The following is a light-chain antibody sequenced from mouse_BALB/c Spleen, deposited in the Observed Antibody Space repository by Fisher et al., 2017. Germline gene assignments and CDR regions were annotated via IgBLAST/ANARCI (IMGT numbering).Light chain of an antibody. CDR3: QQWSSNPLT. J-gene: IGKJ5*01. V-gene: IGKV4-59*01. CDR2: DTS. CDR1: SSVSY. Sequence: IVLTQSPALMSASPGEKVTMTCSASSSVSYMYWYQQKSDASPKLWFYDTSKLASEVPARFSGSGSGTSYSLTISSMEAEDAATYYCQQWSSNPLTFGAGTKLELK.